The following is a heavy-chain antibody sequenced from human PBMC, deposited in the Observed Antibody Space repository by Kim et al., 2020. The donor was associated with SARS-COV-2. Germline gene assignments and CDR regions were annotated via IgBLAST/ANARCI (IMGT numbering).Heavy chain of an antibody. Sequence: ASVKVSCKASGYTFTSYAMNWVRQAPGQGLEWMGWINTNTGNPTYAQGFTGRFVFSLDTSVSTAYLQISSLKAEDTAVYYCARVVGGYSYGYVTNYYYGMDVWGQGTTVTVSS. CDR2: INTNTGNP. CDR3: ARVVGGYSYGYVTNYYYGMDV. D-gene: IGHD5-18*01. V-gene: IGHV7-4-1*02. CDR1: GYTFTSYA. J-gene: IGHJ6*02.